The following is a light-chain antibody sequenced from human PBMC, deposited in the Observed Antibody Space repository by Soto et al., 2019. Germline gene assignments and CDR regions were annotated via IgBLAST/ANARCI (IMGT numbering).Light chain of an antibody. CDR1: QSITNW. V-gene: IGKV1-5*03. J-gene: IGKJ1*01. Sequence: DIQMTQSPSTLSASVGDRVNITCRASQSITNWLAWYQQKPGKAPKLLIYKTSTLESGVPSRFSGSGSGTEFTLTISSLQPDDFATYYCQQYNTYSPTFGPGTKVEIK. CDR2: KTS. CDR3: QQYNTYSPT.